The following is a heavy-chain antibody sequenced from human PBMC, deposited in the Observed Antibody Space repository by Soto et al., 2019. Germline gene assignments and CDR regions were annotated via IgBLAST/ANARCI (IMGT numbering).Heavy chain of an antibody. CDR2: INDDGIST. D-gene: IGHD1-1*01. J-gene: IGHJ4*02. V-gene: IGHV3-74*01. Sequence: PGGSLRLSCAASGFTFRMYWMHWVRQVPGKGPEWVSRINDDGISTNYADSVKGRFTISRDNAKNTLYLQMNALRVEDTGVYYCTRWPRPTSTGTGDFWGQGTLVTGSS. CDR3: TRWPRPTSTGTGDF. CDR1: GFTFRMYW.